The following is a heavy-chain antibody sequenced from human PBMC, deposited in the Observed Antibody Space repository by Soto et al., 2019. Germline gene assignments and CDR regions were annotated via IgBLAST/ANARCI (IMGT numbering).Heavy chain of an antibody. CDR1: GFTFSSYW. Sequence: EVQLVESGGGLVQPGGSLRLSCAASGFTFSSYWMHWVRQAPGKGLVWVSRINSDGSSTSYADSVKGRFTISRDNAKNTLYLQMNSRRAEDTAVYYCARYDSSGYYPYYYYYYGMDVWGQGTTVTVSS. J-gene: IGHJ6*02. CDR3: ARYDSSGYYPYYYYYYGMDV. CDR2: INSDGSST. D-gene: IGHD3-22*01. V-gene: IGHV3-74*01.